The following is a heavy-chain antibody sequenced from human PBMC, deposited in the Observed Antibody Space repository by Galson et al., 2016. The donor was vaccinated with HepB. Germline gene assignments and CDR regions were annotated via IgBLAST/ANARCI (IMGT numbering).Heavy chain of an antibody. Sequence: SLRLSCAASGFTFSNYGMHWVRQAPGKGLEWVAVIWYDGSNKYYTDSVKGRFSISRDNSKNTLYRKMNSLRAEDTAVYFCVRDHSVVPTTAYNWFDPWGRGTLVTVSS. CDR1: GFTFSNYG. D-gene: IGHD4-23*01. CDR2: IWYDGSNK. V-gene: IGHV3-33*01. J-gene: IGHJ5*02. CDR3: VRDHSVVPTTAYNWFDP.